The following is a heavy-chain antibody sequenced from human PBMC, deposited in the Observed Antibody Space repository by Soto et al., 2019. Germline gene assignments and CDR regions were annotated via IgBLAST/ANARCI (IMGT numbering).Heavy chain of an antibody. CDR1: GDSIRSTDYY. Sequence: QVQLQESGPGLVKPSQILSLTCTVSGDSIRSTDYYWSWIRQPPGKGLEWIGHIYYNGITYYNPSLKSRLTISIDTSENQFSLKLNSVTAADTAVYYCARAPDHFDSWGQGTLVTVSS. CDR2: IYYNGIT. CDR3: ARAPDHFDS. V-gene: IGHV4-30-4*01. J-gene: IGHJ4*02.